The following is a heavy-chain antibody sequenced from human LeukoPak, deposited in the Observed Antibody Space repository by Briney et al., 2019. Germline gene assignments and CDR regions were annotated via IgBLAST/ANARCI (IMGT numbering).Heavy chain of an antibody. CDR3: ARDLDGSGSYYTDY. CDR1: GHTFTSCG. CDR2: ISAYNGNT. D-gene: IGHD3-10*01. V-gene: IGHV1-18*01. Sequence: ASEKVSCKASGHTFTSCGTSWVRQAPGQGLEWMRWISAYNGNTNYVQKLQGRVTMTTDTSTSTAYMELRSLRSDDTAVYYCARDLDGSGSYYTDYCGQGTLVTVSS. J-gene: IGHJ4*02.